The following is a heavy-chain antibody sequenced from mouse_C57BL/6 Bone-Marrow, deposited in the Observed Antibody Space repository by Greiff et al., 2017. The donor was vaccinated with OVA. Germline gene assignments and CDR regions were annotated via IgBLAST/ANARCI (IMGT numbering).Heavy chain of an antibody. V-gene: IGHV5-15*01. J-gene: IGHJ3*01. CDR3: ARGDNWDWFAY. CDR2: ISNLAYSI. CDR1: GFTFSDYG. D-gene: IGHD4-1*02. Sequence: EVQGVESGGGLVQPGGSLKLSCAASGFTFSDYGMAWVRQAPRKGPEWVAFISNLAYSIYYADTVTGRFTISRENAKNTLYLEMSSLRSEDTAMYYCARGDNWDWFAYWGQGTLVTVSA.